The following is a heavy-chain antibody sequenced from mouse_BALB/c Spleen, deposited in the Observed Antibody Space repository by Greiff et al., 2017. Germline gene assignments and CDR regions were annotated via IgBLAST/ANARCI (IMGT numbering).Heavy chain of an antibody. V-gene: IGHV5-17*02. D-gene: IGHD2-14*01. J-gene: IGHJ4*01. CDR3: ARYDGYAMDY. CDR1: GFTFSSFG. Sequence: EVQGVESGGGLVQPGGSRKLSCAASGFTFSSFGMHWVRQAPEKGLEWVAYISSGSSTIYYADTVKGRFTISRHNPKNTLFLQMTSLRSEDTAMYYCARYDGYAMDYWGQGTSVTVSS. CDR2: ISSGSSTI.